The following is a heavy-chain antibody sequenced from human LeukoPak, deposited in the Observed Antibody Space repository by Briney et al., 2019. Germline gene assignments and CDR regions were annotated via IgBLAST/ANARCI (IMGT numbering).Heavy chain of an antibody. J-gene: IGHJ4*02. Sequence: SQTLSLTCSVSGGSVTSGPNYWNWIRRPAGKGLEWIGRIQTSGRVNYNPSLKSRVTVYLDTPKNLVSLKLTSVTAADTAVYYCARDRGNGDYGDYFDSWGQGTQVTVS. CDR1: GGSVTSGPNY. CDR2: IQTSGRV. V-gene: IGHV4-61*02. CDR3: ARDRGNGDYGDYFDS. D-gene: IGHD4-17*01.